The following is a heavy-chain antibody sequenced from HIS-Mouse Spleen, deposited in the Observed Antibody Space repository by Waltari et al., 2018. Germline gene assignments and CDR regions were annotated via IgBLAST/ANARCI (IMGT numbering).Heavy chain of an antibody. J-gene: IGHJ2*01. D-gene: IGHD6-13*01. CDR2: IYYSGST. V-gene: IGHV4-39*07. Sequence: QLQLQESGPGLGKPSETLSLTCTVPGSSISSSSYYWGWIRQPPGKGLEWIGRIYYSGSTEYNPAPKSPVTISVDTSKNQFSLKLSSVTAADTAVYYCAREIPYSSSWYDWYFDLWGRGTLVTVSS. CDR1: GSSISSSSYY. CDR3: AREIPYSSSWYDWYFDL.